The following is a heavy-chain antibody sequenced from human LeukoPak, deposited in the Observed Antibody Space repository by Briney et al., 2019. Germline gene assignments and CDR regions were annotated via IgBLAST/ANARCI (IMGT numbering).Heavy chain of an antibody. CDR1: GGSISSGGYS. CDR3: ARHRERTSPYYYGMDV. Sequence: KPSETLSLTCAVSGGSISSGGYSWSWIRQPPGKGLEWIGYIYHSGSTYYNPTLKSRVTISVDRSKNQFSLKLSSVTAADTAVYYCARHRERTSPYYYGMDVWGQGTTATVSS. D-gene: IGHD1-1*01. J-gene: IGHJ6*02. CDR2: IYHSGST. V-gene: IGHV4-30-2*01.